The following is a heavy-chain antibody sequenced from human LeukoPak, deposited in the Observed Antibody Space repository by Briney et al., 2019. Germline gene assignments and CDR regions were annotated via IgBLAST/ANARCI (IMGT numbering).Heavy chain of an antibody. CDR2: ITYDGYYK. CDR3: AKDLKSMVRGACMDA. Sequence: QPGRSLRLSCAASGFTFSSYGRHWVRQAPGKGLEWVAVITYDGYYKYYADSVKGRFTISSDNSKNTLFLQMNSLRAEDTAVYYCAKDLKSMVRGACMDAWGQGTTVTVSS. D-gene: IGHD3-10*01. CDR1: GFTFSSYG. V-gene: IGHV3-30*18. J-gene: IGHJ6*02.